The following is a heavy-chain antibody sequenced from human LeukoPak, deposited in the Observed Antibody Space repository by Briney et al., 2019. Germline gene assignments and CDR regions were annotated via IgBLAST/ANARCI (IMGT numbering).Heavy chain of an antibody. CDR2: IFSNDEK. CDR1: GFSLSNARMG. Sequence: SGPVLVKPTETLTLTCTVSGFSLSNARMGVSWIRQPPGRALEWLAHIFSNDEKSYSTSLKSRLTISKDTSKSQVVLTMTNMDPVDTATYYCARITYGDYDNWFDPWGQGTLVTVSS. D-gene: IGHD4-17*01. CDR3: ARITYGDYDNWFDP. J-gene: IGHJ5*02. V-gene: IGHV2-26*01.